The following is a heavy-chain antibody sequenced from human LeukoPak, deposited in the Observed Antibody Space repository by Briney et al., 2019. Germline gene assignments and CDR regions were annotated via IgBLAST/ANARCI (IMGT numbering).Heavy chain of an antibody. V-gene: IGHV4-59*12. D-gene: IGHD3-16*02. CDR1: GGSINNYY. J-gene: IGHJ4*02. Sequence: SETLSLTCTVSGGSINNYYWSWIRQPPGKGLEWIGYIYYSGSTNYNPSLKSRVAISLDTSKNQFSLKLSSVTAADTAVYYCARGRAFYVWGSYRPYYFDYWGQGTLVTVSS. CDR3: ARGRAFYVWGSYRPYYFDY. CDR2: IYYSGST.